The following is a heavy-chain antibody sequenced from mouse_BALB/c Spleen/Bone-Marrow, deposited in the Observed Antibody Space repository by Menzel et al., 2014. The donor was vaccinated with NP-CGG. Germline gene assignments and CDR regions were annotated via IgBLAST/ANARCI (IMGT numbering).Heavy chain of an antibody. V-gene: IGHV4-1*02. J-gene: IGHJ2*01. CDR3: ARQGYYGKGDY. Sequence: EVQRVESGGGLVQPGGSLKLSCAASGFDFSRYWMSWVRQAPGKGLEWIGEINPDSSTINYTPSLKDEFIISRDNAKNTLYLQMSKVRSEDTALYYCARQGYYGKGDYWGQGTTLTVSS. D-gene: IGHD2-1*01. CDR2: INPDSSTI. CDR1: GFDFSRYW.